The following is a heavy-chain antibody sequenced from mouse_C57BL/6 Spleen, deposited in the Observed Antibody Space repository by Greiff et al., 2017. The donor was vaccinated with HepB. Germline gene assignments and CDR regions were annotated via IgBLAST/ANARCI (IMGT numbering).Heavy chain of an antibody. CDR3: ARCHYGSSSGFAY. CDR1: GYTFTSYW. D-gene: IGHD1-1*01. V-gene: IGHV1-69*01. CDR2: IDPSDSYT. J-gene: IGHJ3*01. Sequence: QQSCKASGYTFTSYWMHWVKQRPGQGLEWIGEIDPSDSYTNYNQKFKGKSTLTVDKSSSTAYMQLSSLTSEDSAVYYCARCHYGSSSGFAYWGQGTLVTVSA.